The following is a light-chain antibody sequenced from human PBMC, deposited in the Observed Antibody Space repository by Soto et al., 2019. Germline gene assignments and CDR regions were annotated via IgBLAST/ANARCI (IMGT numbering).Light chain of an antibody. Sequence: QSVLTQPPSVSGAPGQRVTISCTGSSSNIGAGYDVHWYQQLPGTAPKLLIYGNSNRPSGVPDRFSGSKSGTSASLAITGLQAEDEADYYCQSYDSSLGVVLFGGGTKLTV. V-gene: IGLV1-40*01. CDR2: GNS. CDR3: QSYDSSLGVVL. J-gene: IGLJ2*01. CDR1: SSNIGAGYD.